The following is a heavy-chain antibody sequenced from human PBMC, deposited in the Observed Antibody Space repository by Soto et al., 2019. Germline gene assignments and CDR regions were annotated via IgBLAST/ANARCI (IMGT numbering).Heavy chain of an antibody. CDR2: IYHSGST. CDR3: ARGRSRGSGSYPYGMDV. Sequence: SETLSLTCAVSGGSISSGGYSWSWIRQPPGKGLEWIGYIYHSGSTYYNPSLKSRVTISVDRSENQFSLKLSSVTAADTAVYYCARGRSRGSGSYPYGMDVWGQGTTVTV. CDR1: GGSISSGGYS. J-gene: IGHJ6*02. D-gene: IGHD3-10*01. V-gene: IGHV4-30-2*01.